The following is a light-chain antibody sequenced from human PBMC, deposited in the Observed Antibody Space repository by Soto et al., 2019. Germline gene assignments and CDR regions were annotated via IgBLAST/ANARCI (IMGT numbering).Light chain of an antibody. V-gene: IGLV2-8*01. CDR1: SSDVGGYNY. CDR3: QAYDYSLTASV. Sequence: QSALTQPPSASGSPGQSVTISCTGTSSDVGGYNYVSWYQQHPGKAPKLIISEVSKRPSGVPDRFSGSKSGNTASLTVSGLQAEDEADYYCQAYDYSLTASVFGGGTKLTVL. CDR2: EVS. J-gene: IGLJ3*02.